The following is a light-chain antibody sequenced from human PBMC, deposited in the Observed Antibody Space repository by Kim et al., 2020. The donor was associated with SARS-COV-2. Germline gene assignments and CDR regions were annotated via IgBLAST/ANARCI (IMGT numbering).Light chain of an antibody. V-gene: IGKV3-20*01. Sequence: PGERATLSCRASQSLSASHLAWYQQKRGQAPRLLIYGTSSRATGIPDRFSGGGSGTDFTLTIARLEPEDFAMYYCQHYGGSPPITFGQGTRLEIK. CDR2: GTS. J-gene: IGKJ5*01. CDR1: QSLSASH. CDR3: QHYGGSPPIT.